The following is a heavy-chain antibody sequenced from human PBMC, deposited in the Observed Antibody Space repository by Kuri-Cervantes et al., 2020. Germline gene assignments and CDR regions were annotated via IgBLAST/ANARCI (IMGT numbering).Heavy chain of an antibody. Sequence: GGSLRLSCAASGFTFSSSAMHWVRQAPGKGLEWAALISYDGSHKFYADSVKGRFTISRDNSKNTVYLQMNSLRAEDTAVYYCAKGVLPLGGFDYWGLGTLVTVSS. CDR2: ISYDGSHK. J-gene: IGHJ4*02. CDR1: GFTFSSSA. V-gene: IGHV3-30-3*01. D-gene: IGHD2/OR15-2a*01. CDR3: AKGVLPLGGFDY.